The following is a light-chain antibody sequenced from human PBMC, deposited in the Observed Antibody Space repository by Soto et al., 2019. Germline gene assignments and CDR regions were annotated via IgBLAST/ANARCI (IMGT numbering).Light chain of an antibody. J-gene: IGKJ2*01. CDR1: QSVSSSY. Sequence: ELVLTQSPGTLFLSPGERATLSCRASQSVSSSYLAWYQQKPGKAPRLLIYAASSRATGIPDRFSGSGSGTDFTLTISRLEPEDFAVYFCQQYGTSLPFTFGQGTKVEIK. V-gene: IGKV3-20*01. CDR2: AAS. CDR3: QQYGTSLPFT.